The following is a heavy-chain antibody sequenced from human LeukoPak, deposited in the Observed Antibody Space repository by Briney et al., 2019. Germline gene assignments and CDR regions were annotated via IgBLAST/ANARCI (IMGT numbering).Heavy chain of an antibody. V-gene: IGHV3-23*01. CDR1: GFTFSSYA. CDR3: AKVPYYYDSSGRDY. D-gene: IGHD3-22*01. J-gene: IGHJ4*02. CDR2: ITDSGSST. Sequence: GGSLRLSCAASGFTFSSYAMSWVRQAPGKGLEWVSAITDSGSSTYYADPVKGRFTISRDNSKNTLYLQMNSLRAEDTAVYYCAKVPYYYDSSGRDYWGQGTLVTVSS.